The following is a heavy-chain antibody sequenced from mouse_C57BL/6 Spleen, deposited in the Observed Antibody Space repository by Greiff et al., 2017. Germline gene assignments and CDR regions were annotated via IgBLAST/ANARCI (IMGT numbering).Heavy chain of an antibody. CDR1: GYTFTSYW. D-gene: IGHD2-1*01. V-gene: IGHV1-52*01. Sequence: VQLQQSGAELVRPGSSVKLSCKASGYTFTSYWMHWVKQRPIQGLEWIGNIDPSDSETHYNQKFKDKATLTVDKSSSTAYMQLSSLTSEDSAVYYCARDLHYGNYVSFAYWGQGTLVTVSA. CDR2: IDPSDSET. CDR3: ARDLHYGNYVSFAY. J-gene: IGHJ3*01.